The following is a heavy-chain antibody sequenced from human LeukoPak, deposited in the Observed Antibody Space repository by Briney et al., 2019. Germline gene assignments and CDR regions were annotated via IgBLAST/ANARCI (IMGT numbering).Heavy chain of an antibody. CDR1: GGSISSTSYY. V-gene: IGHV4-39*01. D-gene: IGHD4-17*01. CDR2: IYYSGNT. Sequence: PSETLSLTCTVSGGSISSTSYYWGWIRQPPGKGLEWIGSIYYSGNTYYNPSLKSRVTISVDTSKTQFSLKLGSVTAADTAVYYCARHKFGDHFDYWGQGTLVTVSS. J-gene: IGHJ4*02. CDR3: ARHKFGDHFDY.